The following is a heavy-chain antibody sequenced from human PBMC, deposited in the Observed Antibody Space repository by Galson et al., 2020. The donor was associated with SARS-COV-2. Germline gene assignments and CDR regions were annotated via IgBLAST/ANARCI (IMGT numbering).Heavy chain of an antibody. V-gene: IGHV1-69*13. CDR1: GGTFSSYA. D-gene: IGHD2-2*01. CDR2: IIPIFGTA. CDR3: ARDTRIVVVPAAEGGAFDI. Sequence: SVKVSCKASGGTFSSYAISWVRQAPGQGLEWMGGIIPIFGTANYAQKFQGRVTITADESTSTAYMELSSLRSEDTAVYYCARDTRIVVVPAAEGGAFDIWGQGTMVTVSS. J-gene: IGHJ3*02.